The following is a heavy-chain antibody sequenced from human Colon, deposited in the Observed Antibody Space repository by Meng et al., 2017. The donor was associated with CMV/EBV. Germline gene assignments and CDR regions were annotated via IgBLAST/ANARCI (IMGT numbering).Heavy chain of an antibody. D-gene: IGHD6-19*01. CDR1: GFTFSSYA. CDR2: ISGSGGST. Sequence: SCAASGFTFSSYAMSWVRQAPGKGLEWVSAISGSGGSTYYADSVKGRFTISRDNSKNTLYLQMNSLRAEDTAVYYCAKIRGPYSSGWYGDYWGQGTLVTVSS. J-gene: IGHJ4*02. V-gene: IGHV3-23*01. CDR3: AKIRGPYSSGWYGDY.